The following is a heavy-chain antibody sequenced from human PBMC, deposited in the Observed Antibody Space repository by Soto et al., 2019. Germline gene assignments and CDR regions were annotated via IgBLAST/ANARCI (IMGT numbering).Heavy chain of an antibody. CDR1: GFTFSSYG. CDR3: AKDRVLASSSWLYYYYYGMDV. Sequence: GGSLRLSCAASGFTFSSYGMHWVRQAPGKGLEWVAVISYDGSNKYYADSVKGRFTISRDNSKNTLYLQMNSLRAEDTAVYYCAKDRVLASSSWLYYYYYGMDVWGQGTTVTVSS. CDR2: ISYDGSNK. D-gene: IGHD6-13*01. V-gene: IGHV3-30*18. J-gene: IGHJ6*02.